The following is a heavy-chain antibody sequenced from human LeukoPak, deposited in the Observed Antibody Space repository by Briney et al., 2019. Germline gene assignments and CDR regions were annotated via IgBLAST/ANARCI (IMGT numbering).Heavy chain of an antibody. CDR2: ISGGADST. Sequence: GGSLRLSCAVSGFTFRSYAMSWVRQAPGKGLEWVSAISGGADSTYYADSVKGRFTISRDNSKNTLYLQMNSLRAEDTAVYYCAKDVYSSGWYVNCDYWGQGTLVTVSS. D-gene: IGHD6-19*01. CDR3: AKDVYSSGWYVNCDY. V-gene: IGHV3-23*01. J-gene: IGHJ4*02. CDR1: GFTFRSYA.